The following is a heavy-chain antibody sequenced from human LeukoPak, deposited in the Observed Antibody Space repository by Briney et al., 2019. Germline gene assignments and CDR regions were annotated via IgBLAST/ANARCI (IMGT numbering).Heavy chain of an antibody. Sequence: GGSLRLSCAASGFTVSSDYMSWVRQAPGKGLEWVSVIYSGGSTYYADSVKGRFTISRDNSKNTLYLQMNSLRAEDTAVYYCAREGPRYDSSGYYPYYFDYWGQGTLVTVSA. CDR2: IYSGGST. CDR1: GFTVSSDY. J-gene: IGHJ4*02. D-gene: IGHD3-22*01. CDR3: AREGPRYDSSGYYPYYFDY. V-gene: IGHV3-66*02.